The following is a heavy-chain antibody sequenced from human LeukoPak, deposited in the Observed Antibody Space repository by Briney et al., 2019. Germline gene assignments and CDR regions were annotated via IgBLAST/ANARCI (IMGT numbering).Heavy chain of an antibody. CDR3: AKNPGGYDYRFDY. V-gene: IGHV3-23*01. CDR2: ISGSGGST. CDR1: GITFSSYA. J-gene: IGHJ4*02. Sequence: GGSLRLSCAASGITFSSYAMSWVRQAPGKGLEWVSAISGSGGSTYYADSVKGRFTISRDNSKNTLYLQMNSLRAEDTAVYYCAKNPGGYDYRFDYWGQGTLVTVSS. D-gene: IGHD5-12*01.